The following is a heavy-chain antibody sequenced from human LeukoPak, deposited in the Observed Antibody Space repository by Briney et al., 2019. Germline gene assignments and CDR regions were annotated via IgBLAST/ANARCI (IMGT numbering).Heavy chain of an antibody. CDR2: IYHSGST. CDR3: ARALGYCSSTSCYTPIDY. CDR1: GYSISSGYY. V-gene: IGHV4-38-2*01. Sequence: SETLSLIXAVSGYSISSGYYWGWIRQPPGKGLEWIGSIYHSGSTYYNPSLKSRVTISVDTSKNQFSLKLSSVTAADTAVYYCARALGYCSSTSCYTPIDYWGQGTLVTVSS. D-gene: IGHD2-2*02. J-gene: IGHJ4*02.